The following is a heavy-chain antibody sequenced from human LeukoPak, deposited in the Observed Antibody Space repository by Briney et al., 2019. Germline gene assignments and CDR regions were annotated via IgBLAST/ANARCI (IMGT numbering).Heavy chain of an antibody. V-gene: IGHV3-23*01. CDR1: GFTFSTYA. Sequence: GGSLRLSCAASGFTFSTYAMSWVRQAPGKGLEWVSSISGSGGATYFADSVKGRFTISRDNSENTLYLQMNSLRAEDTAVYYCAREIKWGSGYWGQGTLVTVSS. D-gene: IGHD7-27*01. CDR2: ISGSGGAT. CDR3: AREIKWGSGY. J-gene: IGHJ4*02.